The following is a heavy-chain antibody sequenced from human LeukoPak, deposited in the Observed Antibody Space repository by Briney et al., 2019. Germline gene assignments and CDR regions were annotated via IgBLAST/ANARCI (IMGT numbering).Heavy chain of an antibody. CDR3: AKDIEEVAGTATDY. V-gene: IGHV3-30*18. D-gene: IGHD6-19*01. J-gene: IGHJ4*02. Sequence: GGSLRLSCAASGFTFSSYGMHWVRQAPGNGLEWVAVISYDGSNKYYADSVKGRFTISRDNSKNTLYLQMNSLRAEDTAVYYCAKDIEEVAGTATDYWGQGTLVTVSS. CDR1: GFTFSSYG. CDR2: ISYDGSNK.